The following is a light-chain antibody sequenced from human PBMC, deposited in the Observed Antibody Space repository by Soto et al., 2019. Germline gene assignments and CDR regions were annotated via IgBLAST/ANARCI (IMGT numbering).Light chain of an antibody. CDR1: STNIGAGHD. V-gene: IGLV1-40*01. J-gene: IGLJ2*01. CDR2: GNS. Sequence: QSVLTQPPSVSGAPGQRVTISCTGSSTNIGAGHDVHWYQQLPGTAPKLLIYGNSNRPSGVPDRFSGSKSGTSASLAITGLQVADEADYYCQSYDSSLSGVVFGGGTKLTVL. CDR3: QSYDSSLSGVV.